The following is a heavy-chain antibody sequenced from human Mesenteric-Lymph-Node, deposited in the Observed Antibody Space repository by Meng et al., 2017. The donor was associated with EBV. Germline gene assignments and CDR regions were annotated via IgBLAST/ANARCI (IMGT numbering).Heavy chain of an antibody. V-gene: IGHV4-39*07. D-gene: IGHD3-10*01. CDR3: AQEFYGSDY. Sequence: PLPDWGPGLVNPSETLSLTCTASGGSISSNRHWWAWSRQSPGRGLEWIGTIYYIGTTYYNPSLKSRVTISVDTSKNQFSLKLSSMTAADTAVYYCAQEFYGSDYWGQGALVTVSS. CDR2: IYYIGTT. CDR1: GGSISSNRHW. J-gene: IGHJ4*02.